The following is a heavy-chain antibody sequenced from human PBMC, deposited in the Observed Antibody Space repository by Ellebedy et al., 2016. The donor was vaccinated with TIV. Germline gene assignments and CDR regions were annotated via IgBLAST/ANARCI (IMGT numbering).Heavy chain of an antibody. J-gene: IGHJ2*01. D-gene: IGHD2-2*01. Sequence: SGPTLVKPTQTLTLTCTFSGFSLSTSGMCVSWIRQPPGKAPEWLALIDWDDDKYYSTSLKTRLTISKDTSKTQVVLTMTNMDPVDTATYYCARSRAYDRTSWPRNFDLWGRGTLVTVSS. V-gene: IGHV2-70*01. CDR2: IDWDDDK. CDR1: GFSLSTSGMC. CDR3: ARSRAYDRTSWPRNFDL.